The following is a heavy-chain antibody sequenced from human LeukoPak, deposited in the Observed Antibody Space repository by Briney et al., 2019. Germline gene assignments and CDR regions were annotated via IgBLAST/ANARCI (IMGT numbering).Heavy chain of an antibody. J-gene: IGHJ4*02. V-gene: IGHV3-30*02. CDR2: IRFDGSDK. D-gene: IGHD3-10*01. Sequence: GGSLRLSCAASGFTFSSCGMHWVRQAPGKGLGWVAFIRFDGSDKYYADSVKGRFTFSRDNSKNTLFLQMNSLRPEDTAVYYCVKDPTYYGSGDSEYWGQGTLVTVSS. CDR1: GFTFSSCG. CDR3: VKDPTYYGSGDSEY.